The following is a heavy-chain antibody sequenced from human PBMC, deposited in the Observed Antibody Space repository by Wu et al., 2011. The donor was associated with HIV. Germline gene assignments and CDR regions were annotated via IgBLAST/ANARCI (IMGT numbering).Heavy chain of an antibody. J-gene: IGHJ4*02. CDR3: ASIIAAAGTREYYFDY. CDR2: INPNSGGT. V-gene: IGHV1-2*02. D-gene: IGHD6-13*01. Sequence: QVQLVQSGAEVKKPGASVKVSCKASGYTLTDYYMHWVRQAPGQGLEWMGWINPNSGGTNYAQKFQGRVTMTRGTSISTAYMELSRLRSDDTAVYYCASIIAAAGTREYYFDYWGQGTLVTVSS. CDR1: GYTLTDYY.